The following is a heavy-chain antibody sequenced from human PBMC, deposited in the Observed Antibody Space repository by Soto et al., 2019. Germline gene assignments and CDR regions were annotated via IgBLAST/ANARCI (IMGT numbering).Heavy chain of an antibody. Sequence: ASVKVSCKASGYTFTSYGISWVRQAPGQGLEWMGWISAYNGNTNYAQKLQGRVTMTTDTSTSTAYMELRSLRSDDTAVYYCARWEDYYHSSGYYDYWGQGTLVTVSS. V-gene: IGHV1-18*04. J-gene: IGHJ4*02. D-gene: IGHD3-22*01. CDR3: ARWEDYYHSSGYYDY. CDR2: ISAYNGNT. CDR1: GYTFTSYG.